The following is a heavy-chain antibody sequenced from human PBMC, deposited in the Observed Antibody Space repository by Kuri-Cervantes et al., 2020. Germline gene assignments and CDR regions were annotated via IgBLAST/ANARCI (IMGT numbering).Heavy chain of an antibody. CDR2: ISSSSSYI. D-gene: IGHD5-12*01. J-gene: IGHJ4*02. CDR3: AKGFERGYSGYDTLTVASPIDY. Sequence: GESLKISCAASGFTFSSHSMNWVRQAPGKGLEWVSSISSSSSYIYYADSVKGRFTISRDNAKNSLYLQMNSLRAEDTAVYYCAKGFERGYSGYDTLTVASPIDYWGQGTLVTVSS. CDR1: GFTFSSHS. V-gene: IGHV3-21*04.